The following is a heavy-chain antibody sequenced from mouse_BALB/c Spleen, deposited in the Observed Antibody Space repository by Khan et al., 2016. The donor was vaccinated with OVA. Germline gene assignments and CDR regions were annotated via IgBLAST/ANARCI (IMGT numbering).Heavy chain of an antibody. V-gene: IGHV3-2*02. J-gene: IGHJ1*01. CDR1: GYSITSDYA. Sequence: EVQLQESGPGLVKPSQSLSLTCTVTGYSITSDYAWNWFRQFPGNKLEWMGYISYSGSTGYNPSLKSRISNTRDPSNNHFFLQLNSGTTADKATYDCSSRYYYGHWYFAVWGAGTTVTVSS. D-gene: IGHD1-1*01. CDR2: ISYSGST. CDR3: SSRYYYGHWYFAV.